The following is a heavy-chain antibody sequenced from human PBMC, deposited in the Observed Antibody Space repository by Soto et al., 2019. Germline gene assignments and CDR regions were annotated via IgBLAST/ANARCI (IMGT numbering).Heavy chain of an antibody. Sequence: PSETLSLTCTVSCGSISSYYWSWIRQPPGKGLEWIGYIYYSGSTNYNPSLKSRVTISVDTSKNQFSLKLSSVTAADTAVYYCARSSPAAAGRYYYYGMDVWGQGTTVTVSS. J-gene: IGHJ6*02. D-gene: IGHD6-13*01. V-gene: IGHV4-59*01. CDR1: CGSISSYY. CDR2: IYYSGST. CDR3: ARSSPAAAGRYYYYGMDV.